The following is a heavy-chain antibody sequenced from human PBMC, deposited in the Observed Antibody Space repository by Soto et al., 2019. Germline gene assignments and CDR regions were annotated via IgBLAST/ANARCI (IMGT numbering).Heavy chain of an antibody. V-gene: IGHV1-8*01. Sequence: QVQLVQSGAEVKKPRASVKVSCKASGYTFTSYDINWVRQATGQGLEWMGWMNPNSGNTGYAQKFQGRVTMTRNTSISTAYMELSSLRSEDTAVYYCASWSSSSRHRNFDYWGQGTLVTVSS. CDR3: ASWSSSSRHRNFDY. D-gene: IGHD6-6*01. J-gene: IGHJ4*02. CDR2: MNPNSGNT. CDR1: GYTFTSYD.